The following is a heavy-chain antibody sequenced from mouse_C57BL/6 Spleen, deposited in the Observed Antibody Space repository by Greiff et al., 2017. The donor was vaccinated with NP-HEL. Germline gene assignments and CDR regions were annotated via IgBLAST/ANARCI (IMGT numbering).Heavy chain of an antibody. CDR1: GYTFTSYG. Sequence: VKLVESGAELARPGASVKLSCKASGYTFTSYGISWVKQRTGQGLEWIGEIYPRSGNTYYNEKFKGKATLTADKSSSTAYMELRSLTSEDSAVYFCARTAGRDYAMDYWGQGTSVTVSS. D-gene: IGHD3-1*01. CDR2: IYPRSGNT. CDR3: ARTAGRDYAMDY. V-gene: IGHV1-81*01. J-gene: IGHJ4*01.